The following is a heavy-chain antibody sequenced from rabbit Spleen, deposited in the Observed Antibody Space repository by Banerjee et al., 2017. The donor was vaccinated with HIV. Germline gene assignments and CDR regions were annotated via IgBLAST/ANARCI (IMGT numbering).Heavy chain of an antibody. V-gene: IGHV1S40*01. D-gene: IGHD6-1*01. Sequence: QSLEESGGDLVKPGASLTLTCTASGFSFSSSDYMCWVRQAPGKGLEWISCIYAGSSGSTYYASWAKGRFTISSHNAQNTLYLQLNSLTAADTATYFCVREAGYGGYGDGNLWGPGTLVTVS. CDR2: IYAGSSGST. CDR1: GFSFSSSDY. J-gene: IGHJ4*01. CDR3: VREAGYGGYGDGNL.